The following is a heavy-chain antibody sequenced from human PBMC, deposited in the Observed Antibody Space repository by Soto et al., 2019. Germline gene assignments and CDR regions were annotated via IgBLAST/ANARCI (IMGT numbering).Heavy chain of an antibody. CDR1: GFRFSDFA. CDR3: AKGAEGYVVSSLDS. CDR2: ITGTASST. D-gene: IGHD5-12*01. V-gene: IGHV3-23*01. Sequence: EVQLLESGGGFVQPGGSLRLSCAASGFRFSDFAMTWVRQAPGRGRGWVSAITGTASSTYYADSVKGRFTISRDNSKNTLYLQINSLRAEDTAIYYCAKGAEGYVVSSLDSWGQGTLVTVSS. J-gene: IGHJ4*02.